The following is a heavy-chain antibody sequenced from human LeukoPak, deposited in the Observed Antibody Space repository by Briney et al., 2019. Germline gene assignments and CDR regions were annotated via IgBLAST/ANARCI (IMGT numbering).Heavy chain of an antibody. CDR2: ISYDGSNK. Sequence: GGSLRLSCAASGFTFSSYGMHWVRQAPGKGLEWVAVISYDGSNKYYADSAKGRFTISRDNSKNTLYLQMNSLRAEGTAVYYCAKDHRDGYNHPLFGDYWGQGTLVTVSS. CDR3: AKDHRDGYNHPLFGDY. D-gene: IGHD5-24*01. CDR1: GFTFSSYG. J-gene: IGHJ4*02. V-gene: IGHV3-30*18.